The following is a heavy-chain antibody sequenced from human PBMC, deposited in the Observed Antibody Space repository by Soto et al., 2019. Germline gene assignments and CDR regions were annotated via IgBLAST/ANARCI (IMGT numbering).Heavy chain of an antibody. CDR1: GGSVSSGSYY. CDR2: IYYSGST. J-gene: IGHJ5*02. V-gene: IGHV4-61*01. D-gene: IGHD3-22*01. CDR3: ARGGPWANYYDSSGYYLWFDP. Sequence: QVQLQESGPGLVKPSETLSLTCTVSGGSVSSGSYYWSWIRQPPGKGLEWIGYIYYSGSTNYNPSLKSRVTISVDTSKNQFSLKLSSVTAADTAVYYCARGGPWANYYDSSGYYLWFDPWGQGTLVTVSS.